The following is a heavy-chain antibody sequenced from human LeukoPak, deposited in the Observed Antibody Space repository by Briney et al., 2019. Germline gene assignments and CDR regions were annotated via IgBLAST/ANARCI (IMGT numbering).Heavy chain of an antibody. Sequence: GESLKISCKGSGYNFTSYWIGWVRQMPGKGLEWMGIIYPGDSDTRYSPSFQGQVTISADKSISTAYLQWSSLKASDTAMYYCARLVLDDILTGYYKGGDWFDPWGQGTLVTVSS. CDR3: ARLVLDDILTGYYKGGDWFDP. J-gene: IGHJ5*02. D-gene: IGHD3-9*01. V-gene: IGHV5-51*01. CDR2: IYPGDSDT. CDR1: GYNFTSYW.